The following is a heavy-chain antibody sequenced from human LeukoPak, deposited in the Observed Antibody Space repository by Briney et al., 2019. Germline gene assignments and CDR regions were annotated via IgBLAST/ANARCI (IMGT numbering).Heavy chain of an antibody. CDR3: AREKYGGYFDD. Sequence: GSVTVSCKASGYSFTNYYMHWVRQAPGQGLEWMGLNNPTGTVTNYAQKIRGRVTMTCDTSITTVYMEFSSLTSEETAVYCCAREKYGGYFDDGRQGTLVTVSS. D-gene: IGHD3-16*01. J-gene: IGHJ4*02. CDR2: NNPTGTVT. CDR1: GYSFTNYY. V-gene: IGHV1-46*01.